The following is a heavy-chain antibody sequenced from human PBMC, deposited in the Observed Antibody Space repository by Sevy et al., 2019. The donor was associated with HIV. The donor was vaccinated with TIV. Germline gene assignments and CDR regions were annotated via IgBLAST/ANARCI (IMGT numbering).Heavy chain of an antibody. D-gene: IGHD6-13*01. J-gene: IGHJ4*01. Sequence: GGCLRLSCAASGFSFSSYTMNWVRQAPGKGLEWVSCISSSSSYIYYADSVKGRFTISRDNAKNSLYLQMNSLRAEDTAVYYCARCGGRLSSSWYDYWGQGTLVTVSS. CDR2: ISSSSSYI. CDR3: ARCGGRLSSSWYDY. V-gene: IGHV3-21*01. CDR1: GFSFSSYT.